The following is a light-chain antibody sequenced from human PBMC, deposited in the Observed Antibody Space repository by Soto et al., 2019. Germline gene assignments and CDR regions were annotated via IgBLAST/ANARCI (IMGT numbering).Light chain of an antibody. J-gene: IGKJ1*01. Sequence: EIVLTQSPATLSLSPGERATLSCRASQSVSIYLAWYQQKPGQAPRLLIYDASNRATGIPAGFSGSGSGTDFTLNISSLEPEDCAVYYCQQRSNWPPTFGQGTKVEIK. CDR2: DAS. V-gene: IGKV3-11*01. CDR1: QSVSIY. CDR3: QQRSNWPPT.